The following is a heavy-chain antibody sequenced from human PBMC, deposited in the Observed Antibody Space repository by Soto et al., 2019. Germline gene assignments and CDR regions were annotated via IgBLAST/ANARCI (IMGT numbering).Heavy chain of an antibody. CDR2: IYWDDDK. CDR1: GFSLSTSGVG. D-gene: IGHD1-26*01. Sequence: QITLKESGPTLVKPTQTLTLTCTFSGFSLSTSGVGVGWIRQPPGKALEWLALIYWDDDKRYSPSLKSRLTITKDTSKNQVVLTMTNMDPVDTATYYCAHLGRGSYFWNVGYFDLWGRGTLVTVSS. J-gene: IGHJ2*01. CDR3: AHLGRGSYFWNVGYFDL. V-gene: IGHV2-5*02.